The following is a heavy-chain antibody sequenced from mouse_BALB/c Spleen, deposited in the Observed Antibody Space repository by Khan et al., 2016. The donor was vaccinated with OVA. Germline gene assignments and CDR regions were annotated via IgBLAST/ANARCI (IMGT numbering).Heavy chain of an antibody. CDR3: AKFTPDYYSMDY. Sequence: QVQLQQSGPGLVAPSQSLSITCTVSGFSLTSYGVSWVRQSPGKGLEWLGVIWGDGSTNYHSTLISRLIISKDNSKSQVFLKLTGLQTDDTATYYCAKFTPDYYSMDYWGQGTSVTVSS. J-gene: IGHJ4*01. V-gene: IGHV2-3*01. CDR2: IWGDGST. CDR1: GFSLTSYG. D-gene: IGHD1-1*01.